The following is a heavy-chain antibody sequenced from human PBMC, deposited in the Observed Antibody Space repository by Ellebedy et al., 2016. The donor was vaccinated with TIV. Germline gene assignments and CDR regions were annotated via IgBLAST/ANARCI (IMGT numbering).Heavy chain of an antibody. CDR3: ARELSWSGRDY. V-gene: IGHV3-48*04. CDR2: ISSSGSTI. J-gene: IGHJ4*02. Sequence: GGSLRLSCAASGFTFDDYGMSWVRQAPGKGLEWVSYISSSGSTIYYADSVKGRFTISRDNAKNSLYLQMNSLRVEDTAVYYCARELSWSGRDYWGQGTLVTVSS. CDR1: GFTFDDYG. D-gene: IGHD3-3*01.